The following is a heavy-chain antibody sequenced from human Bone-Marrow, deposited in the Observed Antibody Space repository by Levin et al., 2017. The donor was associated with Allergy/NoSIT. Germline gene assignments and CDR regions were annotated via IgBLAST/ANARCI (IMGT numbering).Heavy chain of an antibody. CDR3: ATYPGYDFWSGYFAEYFQH. V-gene: IGHV3-21*01. CDR2: ISSSSSYI. J-gene: IGHJ1*01. Sequence: GGSLRLSCAASGFTFSSYSMNWVRQAPGKGLEWVSSISSSSSYIYYADSVKGRFTISRDNAKNSLYLQMNSLRAEDTAVYYCATYPGYDFWSGYFAEYFQHWGQGTLVTVSS. CDR1: GFTFSSYS. D-gene: IGHD3-3*01.